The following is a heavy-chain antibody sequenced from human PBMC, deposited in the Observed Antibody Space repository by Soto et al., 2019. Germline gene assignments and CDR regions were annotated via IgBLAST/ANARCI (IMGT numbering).Heavy chain of an antibody. CDR2: ISYEGSHT. D-gene: IGHD2-15*01. CDR1: GFIFSSYG. CDR3: AKEVHCGGGSCSWSEGFAY. J-gene: IGHJ4*02. Sequence: QVQLVESGGGVVQPGRSLRLSCAASGFIFSSYGMHWVRQAPGKGLEWVAVISYEGSHTYYADSVKGRFTITRDNSKNPLDLQMDSLKPEDTAVYYCAKEVHCGGGSCSWSEGFAYWGQGTLLTVSS. V-gene: IGHV3-30*18.